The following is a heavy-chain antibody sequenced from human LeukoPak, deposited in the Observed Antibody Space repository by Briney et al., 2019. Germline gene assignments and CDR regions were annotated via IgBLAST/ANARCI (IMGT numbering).Heavy chain of an antibody. CDR3: ARVTTVVTGDAFDI. V-gene: IGHV7-4-1*02. CDR1: GYTFTSYA. CDR2: INTNTGNP. Sequence: GASVKVSCKASGYTFTSYAMNWVRQAPGQGLEWMGWINTNTGNPTYAQGFTGRFVFSLDTSVSTAYLQISSLKAEDTAVYYCARVTTVVTGDAFDIWGQGTMVTVSS. D-gene: IGHD4-23*01. J-gene: IGHJ3*02.